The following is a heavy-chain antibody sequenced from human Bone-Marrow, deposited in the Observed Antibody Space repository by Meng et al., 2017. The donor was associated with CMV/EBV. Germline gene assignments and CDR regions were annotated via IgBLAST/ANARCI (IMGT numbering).Heavy chain of an antibody. Sequence: ASVKVSCKASGYTFTSYYMHWVRQAPGQGLEWMGWINPNSGGTNYAQKFQGRVTMTRDTSISTAYMELSRLRSDDTAVYYCARGRLIAARRANWFDPWGQGTLVIVSS. D-gene: IGHD6-6*01. CDR1: GYTFTSYY. CDR2: INPNSGGT. V-gene: IGHV1-2*02. J-gene: IGHJ5*02. CDR3: ARGRLIAARRANWFDP.